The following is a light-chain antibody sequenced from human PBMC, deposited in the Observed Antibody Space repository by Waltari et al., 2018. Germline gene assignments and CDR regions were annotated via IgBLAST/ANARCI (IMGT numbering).Light chain of an antibody. V-gene: IGKV1-33*01. J-gene: IGKJ2*01. CDR1: QNITTS. Sequence: DIQLPRSPSPLSAAVGDRVTITCQPTQNITTSLSWFQQKPGKAPQLLIYDASSLQAGVPSRFSGTGSGTAFSFTITSLQPEDSATYYCQHYHSLPYTFGRGTKLQIK. CDR2: DAS. CDR3: QHYHSLPYT.